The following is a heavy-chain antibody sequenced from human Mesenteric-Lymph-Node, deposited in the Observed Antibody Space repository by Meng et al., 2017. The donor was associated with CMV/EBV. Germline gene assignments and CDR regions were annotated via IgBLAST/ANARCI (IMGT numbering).Heavy chain of an antibody. CDR2: ISWNGRTI. J-gene: IGHJ3*02. V-gene: IGHV3-9*01. CDR3: AKPFQLLYDAFHI. CDR1: GFTFDDYA. Sequence: SLKISCAASGFTFDDYAMHWVRQAPGKGLEWVSSISWNGRTIAYADSVKGRFTISRDNAKNSLFLQMNSLRPEDTALYYCAKPFQLLYDAFHIWGQGTVVTVSS. D-gene: IGHD2-2*02.